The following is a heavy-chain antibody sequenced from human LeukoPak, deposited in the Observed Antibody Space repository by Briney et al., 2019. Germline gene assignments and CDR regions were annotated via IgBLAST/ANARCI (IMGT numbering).Heavy chain of an antibody. CDR2: IYGGGNT. CDR3: ARDDNWNDGRGLDD. Sequence: GGSLRLPCAASGFSVSTNYLTWVRQAPGKGLEWVSIIYGGGNTYYAGSVKGRFIISRDSSKNTLYLQMSSLRAEDTAVYYCARDDNWNDGRGLDDWGQGTLVTVSS. V-gene: IGHV3-53*01. D-gene: IGHD1-1*01. CDR1: GFSVSTNY. J-gene: IGHJ4*02.